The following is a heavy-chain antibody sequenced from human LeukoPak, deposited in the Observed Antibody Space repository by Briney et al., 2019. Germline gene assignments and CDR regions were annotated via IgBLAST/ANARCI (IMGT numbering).Heavy chain of an antibody. D-gene: IGHD3-10*01. J-gene: IGHJ4*02. V-gene: IGHV3-23*01. CDR2: LSGSGGST. CDR1: GFTFSSYA. CDR3: AKGSMGRGPDY. Sequence: GGSLRLSCAASGFTFSSYAMNWVRQAPGKGLQWVSALSGSGGSTYYADSVKGRFTIFRDNSKNTMYLQMNSLRAKDTAVYYCAKGSMGRGPDYWGQGTLVTVPS.